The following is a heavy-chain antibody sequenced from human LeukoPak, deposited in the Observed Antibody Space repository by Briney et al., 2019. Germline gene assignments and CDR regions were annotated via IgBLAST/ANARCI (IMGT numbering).Heavy chain of an antibody. CDR2: INPNSGGT. D-gene: IGHD6-13*01. V-gene: IGHV1-2*02. CDR1: GYTFTGYY. Sequence: ASVKVSCKAPGYTFTGYYMHWVRQAPGQGLEWMGWINPNSGGTNYAQKFQGRVTMTRDTSISTAYMELSRLRSDDTAVYYCARGDGEAASLWENWFDPWGQGTLVTVSS. CDR3: ARGDGEAASLWENWFDP. J-gene: IGHJ5*02.